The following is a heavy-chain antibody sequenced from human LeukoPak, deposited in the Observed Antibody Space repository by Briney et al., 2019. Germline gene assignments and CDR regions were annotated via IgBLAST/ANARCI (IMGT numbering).Heavy chain of an antibody. J-gene: IGHJ6*02. V-gene: IGHV3-23*01. CDR3: AKPLAVAGYYYYYYGMDV. Sequence: GGSLRLSCAASGFTFSSYAMSGVRQAQGKGLERVSAISGSRGSTYYADSVKGRFTISRDNSKNTLYLQMNSLRAEDTAGYYCAKPLAVAGYYYYYYGMDVWGQGTTVTVSS. D-gene: IGHD6-19*01. CDR1: GFTFSSYA. CDR2: ISGSRGST.